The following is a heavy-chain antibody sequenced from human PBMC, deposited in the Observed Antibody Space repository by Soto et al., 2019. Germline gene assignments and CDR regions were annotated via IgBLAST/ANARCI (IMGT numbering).Heavy chain of an antibody. J-gene: IGHJ4*02. CDR2: IIPFLGVT. CDR1: GGTFSPYT. CDR3: ERDWESTFSTWSFGAF. D-gene: IGHD3-10*01. V-gene: IGHV1-69*08. Sequence: QVQLVQSGAEVKKPGSSVKVSCKASGGTFSPYTVNWVRQAPGQGLEWMGRIIPFLGVTNYAKKFQARVTLTADTSTNTAYMELSGLRFEDTAVYYCERDWESTFSTWSFGAFWGRGTLVTVSS.